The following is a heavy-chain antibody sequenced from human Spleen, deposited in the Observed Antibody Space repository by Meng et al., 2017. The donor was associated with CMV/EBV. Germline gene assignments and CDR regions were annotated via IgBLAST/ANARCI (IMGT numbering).Heavy chain of an antibody. J-gene: IGHJ4*02. D-gene: IGHD5-12*01. Sequence: QVQLPPWGAGLLKPSETLSLTCAVYGGSFSGYYWSWIRQPPGKGLEWIGEINHSGSTNYNPSLKSRVTISVDTSKNQFSLKLSSVTAADTAVYYCARGHSGYDYYFDYWGQGTLVTVSS. CDR1: GGSFSGYY. V-gene: IGHV4-34*01. CDR3: ARGHSGYDYYFDY. CDR2: INHSGST.